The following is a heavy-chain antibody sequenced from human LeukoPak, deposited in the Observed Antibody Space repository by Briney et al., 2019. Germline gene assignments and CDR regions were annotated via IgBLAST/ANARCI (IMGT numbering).Heavy chain of an antibody. V-gene: IGHV4-34*01. CDR2: INHSGST. Sequence: SETLSLTCAVYGGSFSGYYWSWIRQPPRKGLEWVGEINHSGSTNYNPSLKSRVTISVDTSTNQFSLKRSSVTAADTAVYYCAARGSWFDPWGQGTLVTVSS. D-gene: IGHD3-10*01. CDR1: GGSFSGYY. J-gene: IGHJ5*02. CDR3: AARGSWFDP.